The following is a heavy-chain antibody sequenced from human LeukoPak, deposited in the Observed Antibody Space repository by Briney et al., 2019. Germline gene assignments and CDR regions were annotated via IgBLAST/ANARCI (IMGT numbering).Heavy chain of an antibody. CDR1: GFTFTNAW. D-gene: IGHD2-8*01. CDR3: TTDNGVSAFDI. Sequence: GSLRLSCAVSGFTFTNAWMSWVRQAPGKGLEWVGRMISKTDGGTTDYAAPVKGRFTISRDDSRNTLFLQMNSLKTDDTAVYYCTTDNGVSAFDIWGQGTMVTVSS. V-gene: IGHV3-15*01. CDR2: MISKTDGGTT. J-gene: IGHJ3*02.